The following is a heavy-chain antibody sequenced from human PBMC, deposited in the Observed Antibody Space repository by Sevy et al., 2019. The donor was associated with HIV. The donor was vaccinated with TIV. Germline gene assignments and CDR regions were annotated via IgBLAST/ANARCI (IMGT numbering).Heavy chain of an antibody. CDR2: IKQDGSVK. CDR1: GFTLNSYW. V-gene: IGHV3-7*01. CDR3: VRAIAADGSF. Sequence: GWSLRLSCVASGFTLNSYWMSWVRQAPGKGLEWVAIIKQDGSVKYYVDSVKGRFTISRDNARNLLYLQMNSLRVEDTALYYCVRAIAADGSFWDQGTLVTVSS. J-gene: IGHJ4*02. D-gene: IGHD6-13*01.